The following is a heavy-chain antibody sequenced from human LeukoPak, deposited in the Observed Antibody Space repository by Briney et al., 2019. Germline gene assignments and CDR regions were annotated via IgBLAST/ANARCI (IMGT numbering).Heavy chain of an antibody. J-gene: IGHJ4*02. Sequence: SVKVSCKASGGTFSSHPISWVRQAPGQGLEWMGGIIPIFGTANYAQKFQGRVTITTDESTSTTYMELSSLRSEDTAVYYCASPPRGYNRVWLDYWGQGTLVTVSS. D-gene: IGHD5-18*01. CDR2: IIPIFGTA. CDR1: GGTFSSHP. CDR3: ASPPRGYNRVWLDY. V-gene: IGHV1-69*05.